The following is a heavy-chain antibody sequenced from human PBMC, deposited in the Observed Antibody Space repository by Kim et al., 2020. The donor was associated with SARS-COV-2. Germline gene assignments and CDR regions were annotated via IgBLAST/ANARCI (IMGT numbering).Heavy chain of an antibody. CDR2: IDCGNGNT. D-gene: IGHD3-16*01. V-gene: IGHV1-3*01. Sequence: ASVKVSCKTSGHFFTRDSIHWVRQAPGQGLEWMGGIDCGNGNTIYSQKFQGRVTFTTDTSASTAYMELSFLRSEDSAVSYCLGGFYFDYWGRGTLVTVSS. CDR3: LGGFYFDY. J-gene: IGHJ4*02. CDR1: GHFFTRDS.